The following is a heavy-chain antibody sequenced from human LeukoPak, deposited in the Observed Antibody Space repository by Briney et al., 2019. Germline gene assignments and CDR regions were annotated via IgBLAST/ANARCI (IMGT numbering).Heavy chain of an antibody. V-gene: IGHV4-39*01. D-gene: IGHD6-6*01. CDR2: IYYSGST. Sequence: SETLSLTCTVSGGSISSSSYYWGWIRQPPGKGLEWIVSIYYSGSTYYNPSLKGRVTISVDTSKNQFSLKLSSVTAADTAVYYCASPYSSSSMDVWGQGTTVTVSS. J-gene: IGHJ6*02. CDR1: GGSISSSSYY. CDR3: ASPYSSSSMDV.